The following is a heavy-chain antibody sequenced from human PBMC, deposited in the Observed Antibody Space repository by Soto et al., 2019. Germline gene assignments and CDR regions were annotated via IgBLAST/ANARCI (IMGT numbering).Heavy chain of an antibody. Sequence: PGGSLRLSCAASGFTFSSYGMHWVRQAPGKGLEWVAVISYDGSNKYYADSVKGRFTISRDNSKNTLYLQMNSLRAEDTAVYYCAKDKGSSWYYCGMDVWGQGTTVTVYS. CDR3: AKDKGSSWYYCGMDV. CDR2: ISYDGSNK. V-gene: IGHV3-30*18. D-gene: IGHD6-13*01. CDR1: GFTFSSYG. J-gene: IGHJ6*02.